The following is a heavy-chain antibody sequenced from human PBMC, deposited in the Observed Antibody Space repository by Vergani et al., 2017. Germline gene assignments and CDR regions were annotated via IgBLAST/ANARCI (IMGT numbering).Heavy chain of an antibody. CDR2: IKQDGSEK. CDR3: ARQGAWFGELSAAFDI. J-gene: IGHJ3*02. V-gene: IGHV3-7*01. CDR1: GFTFSSYW. D-gene: IGHD3-10*01. Sequence: EVQLVESGGGLVQPGGSLRLSCAASGFTFSSYWMSWVRQAPGKGLEWVANIKQDGSEKYYVDSGKGRFTISRDNAKNSLYLQMNSLRAEDTSVYYCARQGAWFGELSAAFDIWGQGTMVTVSS.